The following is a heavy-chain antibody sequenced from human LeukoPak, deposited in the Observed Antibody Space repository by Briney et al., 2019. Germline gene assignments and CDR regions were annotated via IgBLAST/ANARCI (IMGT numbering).Heavy chain of an antibody. CDR3: AKDRDSEYGDYGPDY. J-gene: IGHJ4*02. CDR1: GFTFSSYG. Sequence: GGSLRLSCAASGFTFSSYGMHWVRQAPGKGLEWVAVISYDGSNKYYADSVKGRFTISRDNSKNTLYLQVNSLRAEDTAVYYCAKDRDSEYGDYGPDYWGQGTLVTVSS. CDR2: ISYDGSNK. V-gene: IGHV3-30*18. D-gene: IGHD4-17*01.